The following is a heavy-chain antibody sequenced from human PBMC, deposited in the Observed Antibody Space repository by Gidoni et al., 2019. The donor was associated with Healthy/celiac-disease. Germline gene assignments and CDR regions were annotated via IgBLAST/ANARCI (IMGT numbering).Heavy chain of an antibody. CDR1: GGSISSVDYY. D-gene: IGHD2-15*01. J-gene: IGHJ4*02. V-gene: IGHV4-30-4*01. Sequence: QVQLQESGPGLGKPSQTLSLTCPVSGGSISSVDYYWSWIRQPPGKGLEWIGYIYYSGSTYYNPSLKSRVTISVDTSKNQFSLKLSSVTAADTAVYYCARVLASDGSCYGWGQGTLGTVS. CDR2: IYYSGST. CDR3: ARVLASDGSCYG.